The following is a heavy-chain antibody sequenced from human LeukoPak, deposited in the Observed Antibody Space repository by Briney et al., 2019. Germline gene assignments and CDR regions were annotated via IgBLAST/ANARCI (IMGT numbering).Heavy chain of an antibody. CDR2: FDPEDGET. CDR1: GYTLTELS. Sequence: ASVKVSCKVSGYTLTELSMDWVRQAPGKGLEWMGGFDPEDGETIYAQKFQGRVTMTEDTSTDTAYMELSSLRSEDTAVYYCATYSYSSGVLYFDYWGQGTLVTVSS. D-gene: IGHD6-19*01. J-gene: IGHJ4*02. CDR3: ATYSYSSGVLYFDY. V-gene: IGHV1-24*01.